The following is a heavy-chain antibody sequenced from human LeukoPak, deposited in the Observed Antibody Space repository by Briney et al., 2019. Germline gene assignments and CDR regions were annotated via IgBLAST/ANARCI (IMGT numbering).Heavy chain of an antibody. D-gene: IGHD3-22*01. CDR1: GGSISSYY. J-gene: IGHJ4*02. Sequence: PSETLSLTCTVSGGSISSYYWSWIRQPPGKGLEWMGYIYYSGSTNYNPPLKSRVTISVDTSKNQFSLKLSSVTAADTAVYYCARENYDSSGYYYRFDYWGQGTLVTVSS. CDR2: IYYSGST. CDR3: ARENYDSSGYYYRFDY. V-gene: IGHV4-59*01.